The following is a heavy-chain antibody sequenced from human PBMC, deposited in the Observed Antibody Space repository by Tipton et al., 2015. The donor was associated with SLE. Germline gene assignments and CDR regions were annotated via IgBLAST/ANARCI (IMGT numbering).Heavy chain of an antibody. CDR1: GFTFSSYG. V-gene: IGHV3-33*01. D-gene: IGHD6-19*01. Sequence: SLRLSCAASGFTFSSYGMHWVRQAPGKGLEWVAVIWYDGSNKYYADSVKGRFTISRDNSKNTLYLQMNSLRAEDTAVYYCAALAVAGPPFFDYWGQGTLVTVSS. J-gene: IGHJ4*02. CDR2: IWYDGSNK. CDR3: AALAVAGPPFFDY.